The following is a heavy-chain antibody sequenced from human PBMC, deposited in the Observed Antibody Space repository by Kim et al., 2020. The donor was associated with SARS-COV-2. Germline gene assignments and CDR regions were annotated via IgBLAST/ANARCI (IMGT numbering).Heavy chain of an antibody. V-gene: IGHV1-18*01. CDR2: ISAYNGNT. D-gene: IGHD2-2*01. J-gene: IGHJ4*02. Sequence: ASVKVSCKASGYTFTTYGISWVRQAPGQGLEWMGWISAYNGNTNYAQKLQGRVTMTTDTSTSTAYMELRSLRSDDTAVYYCAIGRGMVVPAAHVDYWGQGTLVTVSS. CDR3: AIGRGMVVPAAHVDY. CDR1: GYTFTTYG.